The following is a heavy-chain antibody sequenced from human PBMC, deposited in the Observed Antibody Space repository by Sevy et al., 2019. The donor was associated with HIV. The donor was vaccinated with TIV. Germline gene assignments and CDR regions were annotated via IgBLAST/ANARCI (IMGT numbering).Heavy chain of an antibody. V-gene: IGHV3-23*01. D-gene: IGHD2-8*01. CDR2: LSFGSGEI. CDR3: AREGCTKPHDY. CDR1: GFTFSKYS. Sequence: GGSLRLSCAASGFTFSKYSMSWVRQPPGKGLEWVSTLSFGSGEINYADSVKGRFTISIDNSKSSVYLQMNNLRPEDTAVYYSAREGCTKPHDYWGQGTLVTVSS. J-gene: IGHJ4*02.